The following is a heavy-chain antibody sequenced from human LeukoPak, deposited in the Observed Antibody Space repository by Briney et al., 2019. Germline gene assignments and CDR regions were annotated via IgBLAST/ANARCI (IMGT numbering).Heavy chain of an antibody. Sequence: ASVKVSCKASGYTFTGYYMLWVRQAPGQGLEWMGWINPDSGGTNYAQKFQGRVTMTRDTSISTAYMELSRLRSDDTAVYYCARVAGAARPFSYRGQGTLVTVSS. J-gene: IGHJ4*02. D-gene: IGHD6-6*01. CDR2: INPDSGGT. V-gene: IGHV1-2*02. CDR1: GYTFTGYY. CDR3: ARVAGAARPFSY.